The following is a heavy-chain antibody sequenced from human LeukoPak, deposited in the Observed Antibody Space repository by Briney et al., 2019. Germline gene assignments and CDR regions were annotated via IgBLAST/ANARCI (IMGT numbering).Heavy chain of an antibody. V-gene: IGHV3-23*01. Sequence: GGSLRLSCAASGFTFSSYAMSWVRQAPGKGLEWVSAISGSGGSTYYADSVKGRFTISRDNSKNTLYLQMNSLRAEDTAVYYCAKHFGTMVRGVIDHFDYWGQATLVTVSS. D-gene: IGHD3-10*01. CDR3: AKHFGTMVRGVIDHFDY. CDR2: ISGSGGST. CDR1: GFTFSSYA. J-gene: IGHJ4*02.